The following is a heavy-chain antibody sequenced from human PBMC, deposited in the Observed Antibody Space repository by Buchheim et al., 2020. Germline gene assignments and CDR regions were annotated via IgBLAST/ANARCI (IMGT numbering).Heavy chain of an antibody. CDR1: GGSISSSSYY. J-gene: IGHJ4*02. D-gene: IGHD6-13*01. Sequence: QLQLQESGPGLVKPSETLSLTCTVSGGSISSSSYYWGWIRQPPGKGLEWIGSIYYSGSTYYNPSLKSRVTISVDTSKNQFSLKLSSVTAADTAVYYCARAQYSSSWYVWYFDYWGQGTL. CDR3: ARAQYSSSWYVWYFDY. CDR2: IYYSGST. V-gene: IGHV4-39*01.